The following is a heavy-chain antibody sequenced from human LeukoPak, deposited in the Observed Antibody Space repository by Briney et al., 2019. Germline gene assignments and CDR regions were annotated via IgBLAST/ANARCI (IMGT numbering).Heavy chain of an antibody. V-gene: IGHV4-34*01. CDR2: INHCGTT. CDR1: GGSFSDHY. CDR3: ARGFYSSNWYFDL. Sequence: SETLSLTCTVYGGSFSDHYWNWIRQPPGKGLEWIGEINHCGTTNYNPSLKSRVTISVDTSKNQFSLKLSSVTAADTAMYYCARGFYSSNWYFDLWGRGTLVTVSS. J-gene: IGHJ2*01. D-gene: IGHD4-11*01.